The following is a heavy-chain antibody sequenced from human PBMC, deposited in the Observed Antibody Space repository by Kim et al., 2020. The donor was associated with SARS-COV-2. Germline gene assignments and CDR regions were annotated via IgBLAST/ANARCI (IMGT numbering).Heavy chain of an antibody. V-gene: IGHV4-59*12. J-gene: IGHJ4*02. Sequence: SPQSRVTISVATSKNQFSLRLSSVTAADTAVFYCARQYYYDSSAYYSFDYWGQGTLVTVSS. D-gene: IGHD3-22*01. CDR3: ARQYYYDSSAYYSFDY.